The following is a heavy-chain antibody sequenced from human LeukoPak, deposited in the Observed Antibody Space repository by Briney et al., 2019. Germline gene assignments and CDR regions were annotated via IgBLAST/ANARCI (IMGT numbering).Heavy chain of an antibody. Sequence: SQTLSLTCAISGDSVSNNRAAWNWIRQSPSRGLEWLGRTFYRSKWYNEYRGSVKGRITINPDTSKNQFSLELNSVTPEDTAVYFCASGNYYFDYWGQGILVTVSS. CDR1: GDSVSNNRAA. CDR2: TFYRSKWYN. V-gene: IGHV6-1*01. CDR3: ASGNYYFDY. J-gene: IGHJ4*02. D-gene: IGHD1-1*01.